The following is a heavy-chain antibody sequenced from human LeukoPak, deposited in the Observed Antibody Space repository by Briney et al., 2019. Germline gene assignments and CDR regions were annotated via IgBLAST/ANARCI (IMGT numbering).Heavy chain of an antibody. J-gene: IGHJ3*02. D-gene: IGHD1-26*01. CDR3: ARRGVGQKWELGCKSFDI. CDR1: GYSFTNYW. V-gene: IGHV5-51*01. Sequence: GESLKISCKGSGYSFTNYWIGWVRQMPGKGLEWMGIIYPGDSDPRYSPSFQGQVTISVDNSINTAYLQWSSLKASDTAMYYCARRGVGQKWELGCKSFDIWGQGTMVTVSS. CDR2: IYPGDSDP.